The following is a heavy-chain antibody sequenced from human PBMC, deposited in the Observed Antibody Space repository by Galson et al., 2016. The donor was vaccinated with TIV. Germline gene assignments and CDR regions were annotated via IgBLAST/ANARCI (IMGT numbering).Heavy chain of an antibody. D-gene: IGHD3-10*01. V-gene: IGHV3-30*02. Sequence: SLRLSCAVSGYMFSSYGMHWVRQAPGRGLEWVAFIQYDGSNKYYADSVKGRFAISRDNSMNTLYLQMNSLRAEDTAVYYCAKDSGSYFSYWYFDLWGSGTLVTVSS. J-gene: IGHJ2*01. CDR3: AKDSGSYFSYWYFDL. CDR2: IQYDGSNK. CDR1: GYMFSSYG.